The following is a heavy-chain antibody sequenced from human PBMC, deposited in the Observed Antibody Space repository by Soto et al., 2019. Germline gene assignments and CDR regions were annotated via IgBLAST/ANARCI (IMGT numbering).Heavy chain of an antibody. J-gene: IGHJ5*02. CDR3: ARGGVVVVAATLANWFDP. V-gene: IGHV4-30-4*01. CDR1: GGSISSGDYY. Sequence: SETLSLTCTVSGGSISSGDYYWSWIRQPPGKGLEWIGYIYYSGSTYYNPSLKSRVTISVDTSKNQFSLKLSSVTAADTAVYYCARGGVVVVAATLANWFDPWGQGTLVTVSS. D-gene: IGHD2-15*01. CDR2: IYYSGST.